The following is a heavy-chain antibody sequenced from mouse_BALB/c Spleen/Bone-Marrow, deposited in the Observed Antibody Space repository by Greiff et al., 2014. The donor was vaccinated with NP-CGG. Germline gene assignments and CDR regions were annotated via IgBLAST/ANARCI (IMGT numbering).Heavy chain of an antibody. V-gene: IGHV5-6-3*01. D-gene: IGHD2-10*01. J-gene: IGHJ2*01. Sequence: EVKLMESGGGLVQPGGSLKLSCAASGFTFSSYGMSWVRQTPDKRLELVATINSNGGSTYYPDSVKGRFTISRDNAKNTLYLQMSGLKSEDTAMYYCARSQAYYGNYFDYWGQGTTLTVSS. CDR3: ARSQAYYGNYFDY. CDR1: GFTFSSYG. CDR2: INSNGGST.